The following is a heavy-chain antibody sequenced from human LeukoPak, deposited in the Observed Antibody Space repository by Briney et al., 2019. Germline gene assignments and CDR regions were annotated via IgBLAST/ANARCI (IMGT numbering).Heavy chain of an antibody. J-gene: IGHJ2*01. Sequence: SVKVSCKASGGTFSSYEISWVRQAPGQGLEWMGEILPRARRATYAQRFQGRVSMTADESTTIAHMELTGLRFEDTAIYYCATLFGGYWYFDLWGRGTLVTVSS. D-gene: IGHD3-10*02. CDR2: ILPRARRA. CDR1: GGTFSSYE. CDR3: ATLFGGYWYFDL. V-gene: IGHV1-69*13.